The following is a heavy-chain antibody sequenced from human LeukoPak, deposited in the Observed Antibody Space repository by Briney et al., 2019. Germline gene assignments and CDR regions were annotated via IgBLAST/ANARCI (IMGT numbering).Heavy chain of an antibody. CDR1: GGSISSYY. CDR2: IYYSGST. CDR3: ARVPTYTNHFDY. V-gene: IGHV4-59*01. Sequence: SETLSLTCTVSGGSISSYYWSWIRQPPGKGLEWIGYIYYSGSTNYNPSLKSRVTISVDTSKNQFSLKLSSVTAADTAVYHCARVPTYTNHFDYWGQGTLVTVSS. J-gene: IGHJ4*02. D-gene: IGHD4-11*01.